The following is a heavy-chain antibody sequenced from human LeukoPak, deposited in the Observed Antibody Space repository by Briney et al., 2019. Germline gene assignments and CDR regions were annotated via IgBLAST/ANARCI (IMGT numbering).Heavy chain of an antibody. Sequence: GGSLRLSCAASGFTFSNNWMHWVRQAPGKGPVWVSRISADGSRTNYADPVKGRFTVSRDNAKDTLYLQMNSQRVEDTAVYYCTRARWEYYFDYWGQGDLVTVSS. CDR1: GFTFSNNW. D-gene: IGHD4-23*01. CDR2: ISADGSRT. CDR3: TRARWEYYFDY. V-gene: IGHV3-74*01. J-gene: IGHJ4*02.